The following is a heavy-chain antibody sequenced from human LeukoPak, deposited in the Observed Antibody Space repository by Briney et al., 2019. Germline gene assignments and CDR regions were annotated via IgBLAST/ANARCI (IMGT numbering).Heavy chain of an antibody. CDR3: AKVLGLRYFDWTKDY. J-gene: IGHJ4*02. CDR2: ITGSGGST. D-gene: IGHD3-9*01. CDR1: GFTFTTYA. V-gene: IGHV3-23*01. Sequence: GGSLRLSCGASGFTFTTYAMTWVRQAPGKGLEWVSSITGSGGSTYYGDSVKGRFTISRDNSKNTLYLQMNSLRAEDTAVYYCAKVLGLRYFDWTKDYWGQGTLVTVSS.